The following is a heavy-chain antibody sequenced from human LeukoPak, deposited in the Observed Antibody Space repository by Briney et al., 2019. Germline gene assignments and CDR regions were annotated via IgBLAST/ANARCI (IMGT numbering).Heavy chain of an antibody. CDR2: IRYDGSNG. V-gene: IGHV3-33*01. CDR1: GFAFSNYG. CDR3: ARPLSKVGATKGALDI. D-gene: IGHD1-26*01. Sequence: GGSLRLSCAASGFAFSNYGMHWVRQAPGKGLEWVAVIRYDGSNGYYADSVKGRFTISRDNSKNTLYLQMNSLRAEDTAVYYCARPLSKVGATKGALDIWGQGTMVTVSS. J-gene: IGHJ3*02.